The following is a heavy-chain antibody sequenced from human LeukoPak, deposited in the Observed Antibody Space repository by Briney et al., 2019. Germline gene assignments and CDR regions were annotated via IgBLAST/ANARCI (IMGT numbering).Heavy chain of an antibody. CDR1: GYTFTGYY. Sequence: ASVKVSCKASGYTFTGYYMHWVRQAPGQGLEWMGWINPNSGGTNYAQKFQGRVTMTRDTSISTAYMELSRLRSDDTAVYYCARDYYYGSGSVDYWGQGTLVTVSS. CDR3: ARDYYYGSGSVDY. J-gene: IGHJ4*02. V-gene: IGHV1-2*02. D-gene: IGHD3-10*01. CDR2: INPNSGGT.